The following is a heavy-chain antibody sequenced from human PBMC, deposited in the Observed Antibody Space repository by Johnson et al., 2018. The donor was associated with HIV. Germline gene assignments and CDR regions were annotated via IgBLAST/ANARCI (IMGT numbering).Heavy chain of an antibody. CDR2: IYSGDTT. V-gene: IGHV3-66*01. J-gene: IGHJ3*02. CDR3: ARAYSYGAFDI. CDR1: GITVSSNY. Sequence: VQLVESGGGLVQPGGSLRLSCAASGITVSSNYMSWVRQAPGKGLEWVSVIYSGDTTYYADSVKGRFTISRDNSKNTLYLQMSSLRAEDTAVYYCARAYSYGAFDIWGQGTMVTVSS. D-gene: IGHD5-18*01.